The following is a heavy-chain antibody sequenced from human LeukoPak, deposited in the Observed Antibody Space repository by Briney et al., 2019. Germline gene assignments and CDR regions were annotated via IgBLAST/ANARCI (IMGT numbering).Heavy chain of an antibody. CDR2: ISYDGSTK. CDR3: ARDFETYDYFDY. D-gene: IGHD2-2*01. CDR1: GFTFSSYG. J-gene: IGHJ4*02. V-gene: IGHV3-30*03. Sequence: PGGSLRLSCAASGFTFSSYGMHWVRQAPGKGLEWVALISYDGSTKFYADSVKGRFTISRDNSKNTLYLQMNSLRAEDTAVYYCARDFETYDYFDYWGQGTLVTVSS.